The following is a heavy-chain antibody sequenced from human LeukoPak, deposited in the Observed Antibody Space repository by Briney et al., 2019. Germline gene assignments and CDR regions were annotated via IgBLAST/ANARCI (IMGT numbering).Heavy chain of an antibody. D-gene: IGHD4-17*01. Sequence: GGSLRLSCAASGFTFRSYGMHWVRQAPGKGLEWVAVIWYDGSNKYYADSVKGRFTISRDNSKNTLYLQMNSLRAEDTAVYYCAREVASTADAFDIWGQGTMVTVSS. CDR2: IWYDGSNK. J-gene: IGHJ3*02. CDR3: AREVASTADAFDI. V-gene: IGHV3-33*01. CDR1: GFTFRSYG.